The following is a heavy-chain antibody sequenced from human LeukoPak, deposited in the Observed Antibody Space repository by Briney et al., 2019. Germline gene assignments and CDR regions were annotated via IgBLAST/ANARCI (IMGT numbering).Heavy chain of an antibody. J-gene: IGHJ4*02. V-gene: IGHV3-23*01. CDR3: AKDGKGHCSTTSCYFYFDY. CDR2: ITGSGGST. D-gene: IGHD2-2*01. Sequence: GGSLRLSCAASGFTVSSNYMSWVRQAPGKGLEWVSAITGSGGSTYYADSVKGRLTISRDNSKNTLYLQMNSLRAEDTAVYYCAKDGKGHCSTTSCYFYFDYWGQGTLVTVSS. CDR1: GFTVSSNY.